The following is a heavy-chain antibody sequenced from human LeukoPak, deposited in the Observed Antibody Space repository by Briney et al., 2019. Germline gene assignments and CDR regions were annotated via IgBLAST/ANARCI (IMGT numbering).Heavy chain of an antibody. CDR3: ARDRFSGSYPLDY. CDR2: ISPSGDIT. J-gene: IGHJ4*02. V-gene: IGHV3-23*01. D-gene: IGHD1-26*01. CDR1: GFTFSTYG. Sequence: GGTLRLSCAASGFTFSTYGMNWVRQAPGKGLEWVSGISPSGDITYYADSVMGRFSISRDNPKSTVSLQMSSLRAEDTAVYYCARDRFSGSYPLDYWGQGTLVTVSS.